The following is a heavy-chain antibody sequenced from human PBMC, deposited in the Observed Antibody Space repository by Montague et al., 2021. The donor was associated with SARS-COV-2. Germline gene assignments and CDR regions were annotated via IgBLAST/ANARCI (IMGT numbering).Heavy chain of an antibody. Sequence: SETLSLTCTVSGGSISTYYWSWIRQPPGKGLEWIGYIYYSGSTNYSPSLKSRVTISVDTSKNQFSLKLSSVTAAGTAVYYCARDGYNAHQNYWYFDLWGRGTLVTVSS. D-gene: IGHD5-24*01. CDR2: IYYSGST. CDR3: ARDGYNAHQNYWYFDL. CDR1: GGSISTYY. V-gene: IGHV4-59*12. J-gene: IGHJ2*01.